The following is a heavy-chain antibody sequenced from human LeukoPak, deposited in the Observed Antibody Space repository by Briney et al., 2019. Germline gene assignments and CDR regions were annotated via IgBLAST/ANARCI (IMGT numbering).Heavy chain of an antibody. D-gene: IGHD3/OR15-3a*01. J-gene: IGHJ4*02. CDR1: VGAINNYY. CDR2: IYSSGST. V-gene: IGHV4-4*07. CDR3: ARGYGLGSPYYFDD. Sequence: PSETLSLTCSVSVGAINNYYWSSIRQPAGTELEWIGRIYSSGSTNSNPSLQSRVTMSVDTSKNQFSLKLSSVAAADTAVYFCARGYGLGSPYYFDDWGQGTLVTVSS.